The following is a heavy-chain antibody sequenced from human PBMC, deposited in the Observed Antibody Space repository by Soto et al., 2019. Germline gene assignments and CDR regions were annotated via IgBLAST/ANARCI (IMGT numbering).Heavy chain of an antibody. CDR3: ARDEDEYLGLNH. Sequence: PSQTLSLTCAISGDSVSSNSAAWNWIRQSPSRGLEWLGGTYYRSKWYNDYTSSVRSRISIDPDTAKNQFSLQLRSVTPEDTAVYYCARDEDEYLGLNHWGQGIPVTVS. V-gene: IGHV6-1*01. CDR1: GDSVSSNSAA. D-gene: IGHD2-2*01. J-gene: IGHJ5*02. CDR2: TYYRSKWYN.